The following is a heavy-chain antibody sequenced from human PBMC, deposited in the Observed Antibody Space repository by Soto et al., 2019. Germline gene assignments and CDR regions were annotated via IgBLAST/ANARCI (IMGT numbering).Heavy chain of an antibody. J-gene: IGHJ6*02. CDR3: ASFITMVRGVFDYYYGMDV. V-gene: IGHV4-34*01. Sequence: SETLSLTCAVYGGSFSGYYWSWIRQPPGKGLEWIGEINHSGSTNYNPSLKSRVTISVDTSKNQFSLKLSSVTAADAAVYYCASFITMVRGVFDYYYGMDVWGQGTTVTVSS. D-gene: IGHD3-10*01. CDR2: INHSGST. CDR1: GGSFSGYY.